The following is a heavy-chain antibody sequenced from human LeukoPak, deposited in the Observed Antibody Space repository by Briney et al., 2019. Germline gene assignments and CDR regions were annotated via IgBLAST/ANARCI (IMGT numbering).Heavy chain of an antibody. D-gene: IGHD5-24*01. Sequence: SETLSLTCTVSGGSISSSSYYWGWIRQPPGKGLEWIGSIYYSGSTYYNPSLKSRVTISVDTSKNQFSLKLSSVTAADTAVYYCARDGRRDGYNSVDWYFDLWGRGTLVTVSS. J-gene: IGHJ2*01. V-gene: IGHV4-39*07. CDR2: IYYSGST. CDR3: ARDGRRDGYNSVDWYFDL. CDR1: GGSISSSSYY.